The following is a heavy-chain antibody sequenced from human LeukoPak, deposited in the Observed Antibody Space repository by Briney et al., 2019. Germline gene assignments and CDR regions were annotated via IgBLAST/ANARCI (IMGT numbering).Heavy chain of an antibody. CDR1: GYTFTSNY. V-gene: IGHV1-46*01. CDR2: IYPRDGST. CDR3: ARAPYDSSGYYLTPPHFDY. Sequence: ASVKVSCKASGYTFTSNYIHWVRQAPGQGLEWMGMIYPRDGSTSYAQKFQGRVTVTRDTSTSTVHMELSSLRSEDTAVYYCARAPYDSSGYYLTPPHFDYWGQGTLVTVSS. J-gene: IGHJ4*02. D-gene: IGHD3-22*01.